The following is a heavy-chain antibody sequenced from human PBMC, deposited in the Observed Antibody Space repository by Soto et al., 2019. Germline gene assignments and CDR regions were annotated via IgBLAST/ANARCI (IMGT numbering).Heavy chain of an antibody. Sequence: PGGSLRLSCAASGFTFSSYAMSWVRQAPGKGLEWVSAISGGGGSTYYADSVKGRFTISRDNSKNTLYLQMNSLRAEDTAVYYCTTDSYITRIIVRFDYWGHGTLVTVSS. J-gene: IGHJ4*01. V-gene: IGHV3-23*01. CDR1: GFTFSSYA. D-gene: IGHD2-2*01. CDR3: TTDSYITRIIVRFDY. CDR2: ISGGGGST.